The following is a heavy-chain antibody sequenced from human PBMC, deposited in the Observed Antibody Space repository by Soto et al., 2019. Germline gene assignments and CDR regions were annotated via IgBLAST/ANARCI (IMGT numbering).Heavy chain of an antibody. D-gene: IGHD3-10*01. CDR2: IYHSGNT. CDR1: GGSISSSNW. V-gene: IGHV4-4*02. Sequence: QVQLQESGPGLVKPSGTLSLTCAVSGGSISSSNWWSWVRKPPGKGLEWIGEIYHSGNTNYNPSLKIAVTMAVDKSRNQFSRKLSSVTAADTAVYYCARRWGEGRVDYWGQGTLVTVSS. J-gene: IGHJ4*02. CDR3: ARRWGEGRVDY.